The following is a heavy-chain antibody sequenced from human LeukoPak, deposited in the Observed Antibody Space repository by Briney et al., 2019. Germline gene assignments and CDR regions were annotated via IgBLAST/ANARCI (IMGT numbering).Heavy chain of an antibody. CDR1: GGTFSSYA. Sequence: AASVKVSCKACGGTFSSYAMSWVRQAPGQGLEWMGGIIPIFGTANYAQKFQGRVTITADKSTSTAYLQLTSLRYEDTAVYYCASLAAAAGKSDYWGQGTLVTVSS. V-gene: IGHV1-69*06. D-gene: IGHD6-13*01. CDR2: IIPIFGTA. CDR3: ASLAAAAGKSDY. J-gene: IGHJ4*02.